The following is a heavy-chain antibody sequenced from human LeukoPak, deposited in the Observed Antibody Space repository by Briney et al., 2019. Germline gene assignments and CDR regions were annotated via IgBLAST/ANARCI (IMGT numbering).Heavy chain of an antibody. CDR2: IYYAGST. Sequence: SETLSLTCTVSGGSISSSSYYWGWIRQPPGKGLEWIGSIYYAGSTYYNPSLKSRVTLSVDTSTNHFSLNIKSVTAADTAMYYCARGRRIVVLPGRGYFDLWGRGTLVTVSS. CDR1: GGSISSSSYY. J-gene: IGHJ2*01. D-gene: IGHD4/OR15-4a*01. V-gene: IGHV4-39*02. CDR3: ARGRRIVVLPGRGYFDL.